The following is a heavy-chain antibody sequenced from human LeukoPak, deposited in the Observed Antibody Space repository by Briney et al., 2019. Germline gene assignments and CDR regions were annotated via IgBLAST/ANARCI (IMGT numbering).Heavy chain of an antibody. J-gene: IGHJ5*02. CDR3: ARETIAAAALKGGNWFDP. CDR2: IYDSGST. Sequence: PSETLSLTCTVSGGSISNYYWSWIRQPPGKGLEWIGYIYDSGSTNYNPSLKSRVTISVDTSKNQFSLKLSSVTAADTAVYYCARETIAAAALKGGNWFDPWGQGTLVTVSS. CDR1: GGSISNYY. V-gene: IGHV4-59*12. D-gene: IGHD6-13*01.